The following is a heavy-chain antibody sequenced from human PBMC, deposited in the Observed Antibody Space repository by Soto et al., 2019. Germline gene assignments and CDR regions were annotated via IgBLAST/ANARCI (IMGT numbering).Heavy chain of an antibody. CDR1: GGTFSSYA. J-gene: IGHJ5*02. CDR2: IIPIFGTA. Sequence: ASVKVSCKASGGTFSSYAISWVRQAPGQGLEWMGGIIPIFGTANYAQKFQGRVTITADESTSTAYMELSSLRSEDTAVYYCARATRDILTGYYGWFDPWGQGTLVTVSS. D-gene: IGHD3-9*01. CDR3: ARATRDILTGYYGWFDP. V-gene: IGHV1-69*13.